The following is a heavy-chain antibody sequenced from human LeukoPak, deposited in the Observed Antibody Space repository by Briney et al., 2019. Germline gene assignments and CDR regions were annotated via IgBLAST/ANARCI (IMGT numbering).Heavy chain of an antibody. CDR1: GGTFGSYV. D-gene: IGHD5-18*01. J-gene: IGHJ2*01. CDR3: TKEGDTALVTGYFDL. V-gene: IGHV1-69*01. CDR2: IIPIFGTA. Sequence: GASVKVSCKASGGTFGSYVISWVRQAPGQGLEWMGGIIPIFGTAHYAQKFQGRLTITADESTSTAYMEMSSLRSEDTAMYYRTKEGDTALVTGYFDLWGRGTLVTVSS.